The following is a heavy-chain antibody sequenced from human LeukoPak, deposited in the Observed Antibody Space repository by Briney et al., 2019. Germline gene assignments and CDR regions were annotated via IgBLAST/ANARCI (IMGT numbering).Heavy chain of an antibody. CDR3: ARAAWTLNAFDI. V-gene: IGHV4-31*03. CDR2: IYYSGST. J-gene: IGHJ3*02. Sequence: SQTLSLTCTVSGGSISSGGYYWGWIRQHPGKGLEWIGYIYYSGSTYYNPSLKSRVTISVDTSKNQFSLKLSSVTAADTAVYYCARAAWTLNAFDIWGQGTMVTVSS. D-gene: IGHD3/OR15-3a*01. CDR1: GGSISSGGYY.